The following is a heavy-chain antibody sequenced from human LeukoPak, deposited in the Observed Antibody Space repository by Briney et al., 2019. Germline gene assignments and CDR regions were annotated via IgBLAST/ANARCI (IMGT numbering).Heavy chain of an antibody. J-gene: IGHJ4*02. CDR1: GFTFSSYA. D-gene: IGHD3-22*01. CDR2: ISYDGSNK. V-gene: IGHV3-30-3*01. CDR3: ARESLYYYDSSGYYTPNY. Sequence: GRSLRLSCAASGFTFSSYAMHWVRQAPGKGLEWVAVISYDGSNKYYADSVKGRFTISRDNSKNTLYLQMNSLRAEDTAVYYCARESLYYYDSSGYYTPNYWGQGTLVTVSS.